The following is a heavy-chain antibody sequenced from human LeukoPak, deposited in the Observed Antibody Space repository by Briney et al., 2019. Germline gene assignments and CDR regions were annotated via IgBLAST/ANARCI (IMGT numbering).Heavy chain of an antibody. CDR2: IYPSDSHT. D-gene: IGHD3-16*02. Sequence: GESLKISCQGSGYTFPIYWIGWVRQTPGKGLEWMGIIYPSDSHTIYSPSFQGQVTVSDDKSISTAYLQWSSLKASDTAIYYCVRHYRPPQDSRAAKPTGYYYYYMDVWGTGTTVIVSS. J-gene: IGHJ6*03. V-gene: IGHV5-51*01. CDR3: VRHYRPPQDSRAAKPTGYYYYYMDV. CDR1: GYTFPIYW.